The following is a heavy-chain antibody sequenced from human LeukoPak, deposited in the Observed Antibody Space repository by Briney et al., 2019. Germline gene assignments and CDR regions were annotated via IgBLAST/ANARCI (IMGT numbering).Heavy chain of an antibody. Sequence: PSETLSLTCAVYGGSFSGYYWSWIRQPPGKGLEWIGEINHSGSTNYNPSLKSRVTISVDTSKNQFSLKLSSVTAADTAVYYCARMVVAAFCYGMDVWGQGTTVTVSS. CDR2: INHSGST. CDR1: GGSFSGYY. V-gene: IGHV4-34*01. CDR3: ARMVVAAFCYGMDV. D-gene: IGHD2-15*01. J-gene: IGHJ6*02.